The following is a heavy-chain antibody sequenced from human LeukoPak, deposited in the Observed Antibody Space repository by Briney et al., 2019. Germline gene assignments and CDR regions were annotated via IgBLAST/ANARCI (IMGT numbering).Heavy chain of an antibody. CDR3: ARDSHSLNYDFWSGYLYGMDV. J-gene: IGHJ6*02. V-gene: IGHV3-9*01. D-gene: IGHD3-3*01. CDR1: GFTFDDYA. Sequence: GRSLRLSCAASGFTFDDYAMHWVRQAPGKGLEWVSGISWNSGSIGYADSVKGRFTISRDNAKNSLYLQMNSLRAEDTAVYYCARDSHSLNYDFWSGYLYGMDVWGQGTTVTVSS. CDR2: ISWNSGSI.